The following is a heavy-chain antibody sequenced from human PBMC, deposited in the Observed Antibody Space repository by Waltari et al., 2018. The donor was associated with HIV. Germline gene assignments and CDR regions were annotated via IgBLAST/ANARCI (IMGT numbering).Heavy chain of an antibody. CDR1: GFTFSSFG. V-gene: IGHV3-30-3*01. CDR3: ASPFYSDSTTYYYGLDY. Sequence: QAQLVESGGGVVQPGRSRRLSCAPFGFTFSSFGMHWVRQAPGKGLEWVAVISNDGSSKYYADSVKGRFTISRDNSKNTLYLHMNSLRAEDTAVYYCASPFYSDSTTYYYGLDYWGQGTLVTVSS. CDR2: ISNDGSSK. J-gene: IGHJ4*02. D-gene: IGHD3-22*01.